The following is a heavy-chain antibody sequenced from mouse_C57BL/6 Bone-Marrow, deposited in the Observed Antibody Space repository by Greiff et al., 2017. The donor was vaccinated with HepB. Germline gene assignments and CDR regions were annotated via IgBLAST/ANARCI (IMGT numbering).Heavy chain of an antibody. CDR2: INPSNGGT. J-gene: IGHJ1*03. CDR1: GYTFTSYW. CDR3: ARQIYYGSSRGFDG. D-gene: IGHD1-1*01. Sequence: QVHVKQPGTELVKPGASVKLSCKASGYTFTSYWMHWVKQRPGQGLEWIGNINPSNGGTNYNEKFKSKATLTVDKSSSTAYMQLSSLTSEDSAVYYCARQIYYGSSRGFDGWGTGTTVTVSS. V-gene: IGHV1-53*01.